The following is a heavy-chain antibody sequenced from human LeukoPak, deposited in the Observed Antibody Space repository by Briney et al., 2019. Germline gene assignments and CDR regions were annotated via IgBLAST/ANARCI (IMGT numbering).Heavy chain of an antibody. V-gene: IGHV3-21*01. J-gene: IGHJ4*02. CDR3: ARALESSGYWFRY. Sequence: GGSLRLSCAASGFTFSSYWMIWVRQAPGKGLEWVSSISSSSRYIYYADSVKVRFTIPRDNAKNSLYLQMNSLRAEDTAVYYCARALESSGYWFRYWGQGTLVTVSS. CDR1: GFTFSSYW. D-gene: IGHD3-22*01. CDR2: ISSSSRYI.